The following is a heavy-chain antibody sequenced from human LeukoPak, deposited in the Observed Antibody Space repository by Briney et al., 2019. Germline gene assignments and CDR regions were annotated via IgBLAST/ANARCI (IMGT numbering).Heavy chain of an antibody. D-gene: IGHD3-22*01. Sequence: GGSLRLSCAASGFTFSSYAMSWVRQAPGKGLEWVSTISGSGGSTYYADSVKGRFTISRDNSKNTLYLQMNSLRAEDTAVYYCAKIYYYDSSGYYSGDYWGQGTLVTVSS. J-gene: IGHJ4*02. V-gene: IGHV3-23*01. CDR1: GFTFSSYA. CDR2: ISGSGGST. CDR3: AKIYYYDSSGYYSGDY.